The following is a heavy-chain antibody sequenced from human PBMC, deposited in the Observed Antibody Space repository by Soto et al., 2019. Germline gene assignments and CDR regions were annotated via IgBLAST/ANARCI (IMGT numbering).Heavy chain of an antibody. Sequence: QVQLVESGGGVVQPGRSLRLSCEASGFTFSSSPMHWVRQAPGKGLEWVAVISYDGIIKVYADSVQGRFTISRDISKNTLYLPMNSLRTEDTAVYYCVRDKIRGPPDYCDDWGQGTLVTVSS. CDR2: ISYDGIIK. CDR1: GFTFSSSP. CDR3: VRDKIRGPPDYCDD. V-gene: IGHV3-30-3*01. J-gene: IGHJ4*02.